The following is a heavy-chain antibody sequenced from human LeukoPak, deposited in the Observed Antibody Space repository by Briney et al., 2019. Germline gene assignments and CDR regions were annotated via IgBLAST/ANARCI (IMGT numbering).Heavy chain of an antibody. CDR1: GYTFSSYG. CDR3: ARDLGRAAVANFDY. CDR2: ISYDGSNK. J-gene: IGHJ4*02. Sequence: GRSLRLSCAASGYTFSSYGMHWVRQAPGKGLEWVAVISYDGSNKYYADSVKGRFTISRDNSKNTLYLQMNSLRAEDTAVYYCARDLGRAAVANFDYWGQGTLVTVSS. V-gene: IGHV3-30*03. D-gene: IGHD6-19*01.